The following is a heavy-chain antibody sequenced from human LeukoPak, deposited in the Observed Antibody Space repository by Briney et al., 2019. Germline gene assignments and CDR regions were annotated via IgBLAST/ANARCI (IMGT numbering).Heavy chain of an antibody. V-gene: IGHV3-7*01. CDR2: IKQDGSEK. Sequence: GGSLRLSCAASGFTFSSYWMSWVRQAPGKGLEWVANIKQDGSEKYYVDSVKGRFTISRDNAKNSLYLQMNSLRAEDTAVYYCARDLYSSGWYEGFGYWGQGTLVTVSS. J-gene: IGHJ4*02. D-gene: IGHD6-19*01. CDR1: GFTFSSYW. CDR3: ARDLYSSGWYEGFGY.